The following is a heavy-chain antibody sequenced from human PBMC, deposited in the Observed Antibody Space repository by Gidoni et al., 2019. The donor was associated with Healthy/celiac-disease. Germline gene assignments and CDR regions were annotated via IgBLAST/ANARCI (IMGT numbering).Heavy chain of an antibody. V-gene: IGHV3-30*02. J-gene: IGHJ6*02. CDR1: GFPCSSYS. D-gene: IGHD4-17*01. CDR3: AKDIDYGPLPYYYGMDV. Sequence: QVQLVESGGGGVQPGGSRRLSCAESGFPCSSYSMHWVRQAPGTGLEWVAFIRYDGSTKYYADSVQGRFTISRDNSKLTLYLQMNSLRAEDTAVYYCAKDIDYGPLPYYYGMDVWGQGTTVTVSS. CDR2: IRYDGSTK.